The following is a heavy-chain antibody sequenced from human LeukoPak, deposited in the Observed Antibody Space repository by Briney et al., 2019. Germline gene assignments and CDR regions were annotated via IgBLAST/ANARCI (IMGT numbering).Heavy chain of an antibody. V-gene: IGHV1-2*02. Sequence: ASVKVSCKASGYTFTGYYMHWVRQAPGQGLGWMGWINPNSGGTNYAQKFQGRVTMTRDTSISTAYMELSRLRSDDTAVYYCARNRVLLWFGELPGLDYWGQGTLVTVSS. D-gene: IGHD3-10*01. J-gene: IGHJ4*02. CDR2: INPNSGGT. CDR1: GYTFTGYY. CDR3: ARNRVLLWFGELPGLDY.